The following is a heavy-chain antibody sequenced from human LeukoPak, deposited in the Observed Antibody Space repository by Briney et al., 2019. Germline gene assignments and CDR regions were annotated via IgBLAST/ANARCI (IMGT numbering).Heavy chain of an antibody. V-gene: IGHV4-59*01. Sequence: SETLSLTCTVSGGSISSYYWSWIRQPPGKGLEWIGYIYYSGSTNYNPSLKSRVTISVDTSKNQFSLKLSSVTAADTAVYYCASWPEGRIVDYWGQGTLVTVSS. J-gene: IGHJ4*02. CDR1: GGSISSYY. CDR2: IYYSGST. D-gene: IGHD3-10*01. CDR3: ASWPEGRIVDY.